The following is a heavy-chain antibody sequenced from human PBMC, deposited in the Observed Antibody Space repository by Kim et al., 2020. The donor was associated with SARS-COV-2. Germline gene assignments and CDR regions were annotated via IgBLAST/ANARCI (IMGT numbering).Heavy chain of an antibody. D-gene: IGHD3-22*01. V-gene: IGHV3-33*08. CDR2: IWYDGSNK. CDR3: ARDSYYYDSSGYYYFPWYYYGMDV. J-gene: IGHJ6*02. CDR1: GFTFSSYG. Sequence: GGSRRLSCAASGFTFSSYGMHWVRQAPGKGLEWVAVIWYDGSNKYYADSVKGRFTISRDNSKNTLYLQMNSLRAEDTAVYYCARDSYYYDSSGYYYFPWYYYGMDVGRRGTTVTVSS.